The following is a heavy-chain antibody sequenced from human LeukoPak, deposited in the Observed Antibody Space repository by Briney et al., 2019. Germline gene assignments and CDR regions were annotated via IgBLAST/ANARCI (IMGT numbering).Heavy chain of an antibody. Sequence: GGSLRLSCAASGFTFSTYAMTWVRQAPGKGLEWVSSITGNGGSTYYADSVKGRFTISRDNSKNTLYLQMNSLRAEDTAVYYCARGPRGFDPWGQGTPVTVSP. CDR1: GFTFSTYA. CDR3: ARGPRGFDP. CDR2: ITGNGGST. J-gene: IGHJ5*02. V-gene: IGHV3-23*01.